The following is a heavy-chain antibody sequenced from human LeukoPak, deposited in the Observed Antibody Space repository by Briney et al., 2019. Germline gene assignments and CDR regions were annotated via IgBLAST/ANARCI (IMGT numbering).Heavy chain of an antibody. Sequence: ASVKVSCKASGGTFSSYAISRVRQAPGQGLEWMGRIIPILGIPNYAQKFQGRVTITADKSTSTAYMEQSSLRSEDTAVYSCARAPYSGGYEGGFHFDYWGQGTLVTVSS. J-gene: IGHJ4*02. V-gene: IGHV1-69*04. CDR2: IIPILGIP. D-gene: IGHD1-26*01. CDR3: ARAPYSGGYEGGFHFDY. CDR1: GGTFSSYA.